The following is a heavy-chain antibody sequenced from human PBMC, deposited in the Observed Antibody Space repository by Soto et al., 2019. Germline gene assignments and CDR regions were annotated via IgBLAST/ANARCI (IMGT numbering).Heavy chain of an antibody. CDR3: ARIFSYYDILTGFLNWFDP. CDR1: GFSLSNARMG. D-gene: IGHD3-9*01. Sequence: QVTLKESGPVLVKPTETLTLTCTVSGFSLSNARMGVSWIRQPPGKALEWLAHIFSNDEKSYSTSLKSRLTISKDTSKSQVVLTMTNMDPVDTATSYCARIFSYYDILTGFLNWFDPWGQGTLVTVSS. J-gene: IGHJ5*02. V-gene: IGHV2-26*01. CDR2: IFSNDEK.